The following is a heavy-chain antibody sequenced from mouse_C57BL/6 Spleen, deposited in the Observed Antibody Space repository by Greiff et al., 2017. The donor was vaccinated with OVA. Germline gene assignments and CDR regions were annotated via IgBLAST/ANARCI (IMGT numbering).Heavy chain of an antibody. J-gene: IGHJ4*01. Sequence: EVQLVESGPGLVKPSQSLSLTCSVTGYSITSGYYWNWIRQFPGNKLEWMGYISYDGSNNYNPSLKNRISITRDTSKNQFFLKLNSVTTEDTATYYCARERGYLGYAMDYWGQGTSVTVSS. CDR2: ISYDGSN. CDR3: ARERGYLGYAMDY. CDR1: GYSITSGYY. V-gene: IGHV3-6*01. D-gene: IGHD3-3*01.